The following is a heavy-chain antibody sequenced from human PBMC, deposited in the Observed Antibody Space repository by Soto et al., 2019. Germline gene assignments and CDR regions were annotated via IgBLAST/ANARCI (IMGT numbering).Heavy chain of an antibody. CDR1: GFAFSSYA. D-gene: IGHD6-13*01. CDR3: ARAPPDSSSWYWFDF. V-gene: IGHV3-23*01. CDR2: ISGRSDNT. J-gene: IGHJ4*02. Sequence: GWSLRLSCAASGFAFSSYAMSWVRQAPGKGLEWVSSISGRSDNTYYGDSVKGRFTISRDNSRTTLYLQMSSLRADDTAIYYCARAPPDSSSWYWFDFWGQGALVTVSS.